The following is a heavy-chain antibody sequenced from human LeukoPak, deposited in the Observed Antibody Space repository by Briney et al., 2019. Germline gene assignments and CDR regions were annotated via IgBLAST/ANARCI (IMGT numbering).Heavy chain of an antibody. CDR2: IYYSGST. CDR3: ARHVEWLLVHFDY. Sequence: SETLSLTCTVSGGSISSRSYYWGWIRQPPGEGLEWSGSIYYSGSTYYNPSLKSRVTISVDTSKNQFYLKLSPVTAADTAVYYCARHVEWLLVHFDYWRQGTLVTVSS. D-gene: IGHD3-3*01. CDR1: GGSISSRSYY. V-gene: IGHV4-39*01. J-gene: IGHJ4*02.